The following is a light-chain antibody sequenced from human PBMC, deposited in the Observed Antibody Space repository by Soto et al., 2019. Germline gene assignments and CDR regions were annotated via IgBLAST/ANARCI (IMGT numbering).Light chain of an antibody. V-gene: IGLV2-14*01. Sequence: QSVPTQPASVSGSPGQSITISCTGTSNDFVSWYQQHPGKAPELIIYEINNRPSQISDRFSASKSGSTASLTISGLQAADEATDHCSSFTDSTTRYVFGAGPKVTVL. CDR3: SSFTDSTTRYV. J-gene: IGLJ1*01. CDR2: EIN. CDR1: SNDF.